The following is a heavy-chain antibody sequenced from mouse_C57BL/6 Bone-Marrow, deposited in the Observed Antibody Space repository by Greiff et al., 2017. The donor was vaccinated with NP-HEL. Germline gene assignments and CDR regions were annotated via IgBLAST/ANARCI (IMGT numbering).Heavy chain of an antibody. V-gene: IGHV1-62-2*01. J-gene: IGHJ4*01. CDR2: FYPGSGSI. CDR3: ARQYNHYYGRGAMDY. CDR1: GYTFTEYT. D-gene: IGHD1-1*01. Sequence: QVQLKESGAELVKPGASVKLSCKASGYTFTEYTIHWVKQRSGQGLEWIGWFYPGSGSIKYNEKFKDKATLTADKSSSTVYMELSRLTSEDSAVYFCARQYNHYYGRGAMDYWGQGTSVTVSS.